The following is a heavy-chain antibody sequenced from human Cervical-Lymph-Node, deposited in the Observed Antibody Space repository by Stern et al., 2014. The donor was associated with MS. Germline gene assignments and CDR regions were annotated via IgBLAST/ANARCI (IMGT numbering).Heavy chain of an antibody. J-gene: IGHJ5*01. D-gene: IGHD1-1*01. CDR2: IYYSGST. CDR1: GGSVSSGSYY. Sequence: QLQLQESGPGLVKPSETLSLTCTVSGGSVSSGSYYWSWIRQPPGKGLGWIGYIYYSGSTNYNPSLKSRVTISVDTSKNQFSLKLSSVTAADTAVYYCARNRYPTTWFDSWGQGTLVIVSS. V-gene: IGHV4-61*01. CDR3: ARNRYPTTWFDS.